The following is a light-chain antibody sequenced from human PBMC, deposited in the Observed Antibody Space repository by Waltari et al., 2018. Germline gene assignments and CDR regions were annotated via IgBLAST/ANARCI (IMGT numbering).Light chain of an antibody. J-gene: IGKJ4*01. CDR3: QQYNNWPPLT. V-gene: IGKV3-15*01. CDR2: EAS. Sequence: EIVMTQSPATLSVSPGERATLSCRASQSISRNLAWYQQKPGQAPRLLIYEASTRATASPARFVGSGSGTDFTLTISSLQSEDFALYYCQQYNNWPPLTFGGGTKVEIK. CDR1: QSISRN.